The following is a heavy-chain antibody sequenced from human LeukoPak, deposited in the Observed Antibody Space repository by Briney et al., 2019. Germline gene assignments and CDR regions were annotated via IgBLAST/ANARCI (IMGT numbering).Heavy chain of an antibody. CDR1: GLIFSDAW. Sequence: GGSLRLSCAASGLIFSDAWMGWVRQAPGKGLEWVGRIANKINSERKDYAAPVIGRFSISRDDSENTLYLQMNGLQTEDTGVYYCTTEGQQMESSRFDFWGRGTPVTVSS. V-gene: IGHV3-15*04. CDR2: IANKINSERK. D-gene: IGHD6-13*01. J-gene: IGHJ4*02. CDR3: TTEGQQMESSRFDF.